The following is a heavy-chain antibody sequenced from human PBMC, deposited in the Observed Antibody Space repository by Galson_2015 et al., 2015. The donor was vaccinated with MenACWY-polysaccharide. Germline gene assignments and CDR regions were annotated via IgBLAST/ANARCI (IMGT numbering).Heavy chain of an antibody. CDR3: AIVAGTNYYYVMDV. J-gene: IGHJ6*02. V-gene: IGHV3-9*01. D-gene: IGHD6-19*01. CDR2: ISWNSGSI. CDR1: GFTFDDYA. Sequence: SLRLSCAASGFTFDDYAMHWVRQAPGKGLEWVSGISWNSGSIGYADSVKGRFTISRDNAKNSLYLQMNSLRTEDTALYYCAIVAGTNYYYVMDVWGHGTTVTVSS.